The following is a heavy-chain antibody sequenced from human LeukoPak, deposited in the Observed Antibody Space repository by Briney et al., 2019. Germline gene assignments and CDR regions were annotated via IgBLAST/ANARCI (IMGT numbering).Heavy chain of an antibody. CDR1: GYTFTSYA. V-gene: IGHV7-4-1*02. CDR3: ARDSVSFVGHYYDSSGSPFDY. CDR2: INTNTGNP. D-gene: IGHD3-22*01. J-gene: IGHJ4*02. Sequence: ASVKVSCKASGYTFTSYAMNWVRQAPGQGLEWMGWINTNTGNPTYAQGFTGRFVFSLDTSVSTAYLQISSLKAEDTAVYYCARDSVSFVGHYYDSSGSPFDYWGQGTLVTVSS.